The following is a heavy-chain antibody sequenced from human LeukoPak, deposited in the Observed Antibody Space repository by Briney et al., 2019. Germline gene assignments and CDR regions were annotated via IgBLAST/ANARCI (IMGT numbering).Heavy chain of an antibody. V-gene: IGHV1-2*02. D-gene: IGHD4-17*01. CDR3: AREVYGDSSNDY. J-gene: IGHJ4*02. Sequence: GASVKVSCKASGYSFSDNYLHWVRQDPGQGLEWLGWINPNTGDTNYAQKFQGRVTMTRDASISTAYLELTRLKSDDTAVYYCAREVYGDSSNDYWGQGTLLTVSS. CDR1: GYSFSDNY. CDR2: INPNTGDT.